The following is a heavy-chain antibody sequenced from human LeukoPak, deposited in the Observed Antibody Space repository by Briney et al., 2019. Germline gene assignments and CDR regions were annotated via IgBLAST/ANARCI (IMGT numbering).Heavy chain of an antibody. J-gene: IGHJ5*02. V-gene: IGHV4-59*01. D-gene: IGHD6-25*01. CDR2: IYYSGST. Sequence: SETLSLTCTVSGGSISSYYWSWIRQPPGKGLEWIGYIYYSGSTNYNPSLKSRVTMSVDTSKNQFSLKLSSVTAADTAVYYCARGPRAGRNWFDPWGQGTLVTVSS. CDR3: ARGPRAGRNWFDP. CDR1: GGSISSYY.